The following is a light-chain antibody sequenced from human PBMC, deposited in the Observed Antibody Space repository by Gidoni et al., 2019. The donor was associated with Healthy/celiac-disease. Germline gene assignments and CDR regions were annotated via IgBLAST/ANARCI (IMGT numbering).Light chain of an antibody. CDR1: SSDVGGYNY. CDR3: SSYTSRSTLVV. V-gene: IGLV2-14*03. CDR2: DVS. J-gene: IGLJ2*01. Sequence: QSALTQPASVSGSPGQSTTISCTGTSSDVGGYNYVSWYQQHPGKAPKLMIYDVSNRPSGVSNRFSGSKSGNTASLTISVLQAEDEADYYCSSYTSRSTLVVVGGGTKLTVL.